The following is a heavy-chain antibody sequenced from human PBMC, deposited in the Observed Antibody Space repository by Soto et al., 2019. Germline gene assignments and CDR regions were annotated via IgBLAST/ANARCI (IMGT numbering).Heavy chain of an antibody. CDR1: GFTFSSYW. D-gene: IGHD3-16*01. CDR3: ARVYTVKGLPFDY. Sequence: EVQLVESGGGLVQPGGSLRLSCAASGFTFSSYWMSWVRQAPGKGLEWVANIKQDGSEKYYVDSVKGRFTIYRDNAKNSLYLQMNSLRAEDTAVYYCARVYTVKGLPFDYWGQGTLVTVSS. CDR2: IKQDGSEK. J-gene: IGHJ4*02. V-gene: IGHV3-7*01.